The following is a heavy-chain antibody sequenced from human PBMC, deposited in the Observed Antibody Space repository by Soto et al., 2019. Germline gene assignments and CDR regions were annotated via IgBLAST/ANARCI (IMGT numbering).Heavy chain of an antibody. J-gene: IGHJ4*02. CDR1: GASMSDYY. V-gene: IGHV4-59*01. CDR3: ARSGHSFAGAV. D-gene: IGHD3-16*01. Sequence: SETLSLTCTVSGASMSDYYGSWIRRSPGKGLEHIGYLHYSGSDNYNPSLKSRVTISMDRSRNQFSLRPSSVTAADTAIYYCARSGHSFAGAVWGQGIPVTVSS. CDR2: LHYSGSD.